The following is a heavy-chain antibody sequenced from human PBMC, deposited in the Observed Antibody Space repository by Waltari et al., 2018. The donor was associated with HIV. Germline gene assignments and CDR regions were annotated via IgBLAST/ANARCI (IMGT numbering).Heavy chain of an antibody. CDR3: ARQLRIIQTSSYRMDV. CDR2: ISSGGNI. V-gene: IGHV4-39*02. J-gene: IGHJ6*02. CDR1: GSPVGNRDAP. Sequence: HLQLQESGPSLLKPSETLSPSCSVPGSPVGNRDAPWGWFRPPPGKSLEWIVSISSGGNIYHNQTLKSRISISLDTSRNHISLKMTSATASDSAVYYCARQLRIIQTSSYRMDVWGPGTLVTV. D-gene: IGHD3-16*02.